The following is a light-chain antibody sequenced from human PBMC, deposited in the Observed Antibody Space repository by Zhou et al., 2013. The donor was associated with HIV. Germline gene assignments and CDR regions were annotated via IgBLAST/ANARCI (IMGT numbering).Light chain of an antibody. V-gene: IGKV3-20*01. J-gene: IGKJ1*01. CDR3: QQYGSSPRT. CDR2: GAS. Sequence: EIVLTQSPATLSLSPGERATLSCKTSQSVRSDSLAWYQQKPGQAPRLLIYGASTRATGIPDRFSGSGSGTDFTLTISRLEPEDFAVYYCQQYGSSPRTFGQGTKVEIK. CDR1: QSVRSDS.